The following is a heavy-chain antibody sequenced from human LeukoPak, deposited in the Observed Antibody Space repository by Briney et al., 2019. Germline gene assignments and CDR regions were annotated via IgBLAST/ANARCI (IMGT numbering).Heavy chain of an antibody. J-gene: IGHJ4*02. CDR2: IRRSGVHT. CDR3: AKGPPNNSQGYLDY. V-gene: IGHV3-23*01. Sequence: PGGSLRLSCTASGFTVSNYAMTWVRQAPGKGLEWVSAIRRSGVHTYYADSVKGRFTISRDNSKNTLYLQMNSLRAEDTAVYSCAKGPPNNSQGYLDYWGQGTLVTVSS. D-gene: IGHD1-14*01. CDR1: GFTVSNYA.